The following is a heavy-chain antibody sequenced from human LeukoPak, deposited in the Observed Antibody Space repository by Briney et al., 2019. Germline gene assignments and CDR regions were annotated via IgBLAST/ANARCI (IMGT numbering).Heavy chain of an antibody. Sequence: ASVKVSCKASGYTFTNYGFTWVRQAPGQGLEWMGWMNPNSGNTGYAQKFQGRVTMTRNTSISTAYMELSSLRSEDTAVYYCARSPVFRVRPNGGLRLRGYFDYWGQGTLVTVSS. CDR2: MNPNSGNT. CDR1: GYTFTNYG. CDR3: ARSPVFRVRPNGGLRLRGYFDY. V-gene: IGHV1-8*02. J-gene: IGHJ4*02. D-gene: IGHD5-12*01.